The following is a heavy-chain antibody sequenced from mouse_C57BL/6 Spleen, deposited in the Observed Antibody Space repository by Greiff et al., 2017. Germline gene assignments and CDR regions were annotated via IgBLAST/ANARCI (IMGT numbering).Heavy chain of an antibody. D-gene: IGHD3-1*01. CDR2: IRSKSNNYAT. Sequence: EVQGVESGGGLVQPKGSLKLSCAASGFSFNTYAMNWVRQAPGKGLEWVARIRSKSNNYATYYADSVKDRFTISRDDSESMLYLQMNNLKTEDTAMDYCVRHEGLAMDYWGQGTSVTVSS. CDR3: VRHEGLAMDY. J-gene: IGHJ4*01. V-gene: IGHV10-1*01. CDR1: GFSFNTYA.